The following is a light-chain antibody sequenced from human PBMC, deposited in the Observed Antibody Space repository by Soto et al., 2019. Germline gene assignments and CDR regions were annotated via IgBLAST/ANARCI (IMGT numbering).Light chain of an antibody. V-gene: IGKV3-20*01. CDR1: QSVSSY. CDR3: QQYATSPLT. J-gene: IGKJ1*01. Sequence: EIVLTQSPGTLSLSPGERATLSCRASQSVSSYLAWYQQKPGQAPRLLIYGASSRATGIPDRFSASGSGTEFTLTISRLEPEDVAVYYCQQYATSPLTFGHGTKVDIK. CDR2: GAS.